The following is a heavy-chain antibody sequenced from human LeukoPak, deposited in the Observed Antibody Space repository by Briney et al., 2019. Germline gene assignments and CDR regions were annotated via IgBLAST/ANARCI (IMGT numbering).Heavy chain of an antibody. D-gene: IGHD1-1*01. CDR1: GGSMGGYS. CDR3: ARDSVEGY. V-gene: IGHV4-4*07. CDR2: IYTSGST. Sequence: SETLSLTCTVSGGSMGGYSWSWLRQPAGKGLEWIGRIYTSGSTNYNPSLKSRVTTSVDTSKNQFSLKLSSVTAADTGVYYCARDSVEGYWGQGTLVTVSS. J-gene: IGHJ4*02.